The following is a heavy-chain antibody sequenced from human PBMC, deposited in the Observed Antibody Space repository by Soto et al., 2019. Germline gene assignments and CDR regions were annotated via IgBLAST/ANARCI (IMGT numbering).Heavy chain of an antibody. D-gene: IGHD3-3*01. CDR3: AKGGRFSDYYIDV. CDR2: ISYDGSNK. CDR1: GFTFSSYG. V-gene: IGHV3-30*18. J-gene: IGHJ6*03. Sequence: QVQLVESGGGVVQPGRSLRLSCAASGFTFSSYGMHWVRQAPGKGLEWVAVISYDGSNKYYADSVKGRFTISRDNSKNTLYLQMNSLRAEDTAVYYCAKGGRFSDYYIDVWGKGTTVTVSS.